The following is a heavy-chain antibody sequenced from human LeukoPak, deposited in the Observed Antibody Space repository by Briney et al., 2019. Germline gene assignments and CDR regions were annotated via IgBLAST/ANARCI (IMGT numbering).Heavy chain of an antibody. D-gene: IGHD1-14*01. Sequence: PRGSLRLSCAASGFTFSSYAMSWVRQAPGKGLEWVSAISGSGGSTYYADSVKGRFTISRDNSKNTLYLQMNSLRAEDTAVYYCASLNRAMDAFDIWGQGTMVTVSS. CDR3: ASLNRAMDAFDI. CDR2: ISGSGGST. J-gene: IGHJ3*02. CDR1: GFTFSSYA. V-gene: IGHV3-23*01.